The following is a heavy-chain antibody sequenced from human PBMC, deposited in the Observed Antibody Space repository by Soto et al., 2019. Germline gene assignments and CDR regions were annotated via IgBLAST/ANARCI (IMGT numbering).Heavy chain of an antibody. J-gene: IGHJ4*02. CDR3: ARESEDLTSNFDY. CDR1: GFTFTRYS. Sequence: PGGSLRLSCAASGFTFTRYSMNWVSQAPGKGLEWVSSISSPTNYIYYGDSMKGRFTISRDNAKNSLSREMNSLRAEDTAVYYCARESEDLTSNFDYWGQGTLVTVS. V-gene: IGHV3-21*06. CDR2: ISSPTNYI.